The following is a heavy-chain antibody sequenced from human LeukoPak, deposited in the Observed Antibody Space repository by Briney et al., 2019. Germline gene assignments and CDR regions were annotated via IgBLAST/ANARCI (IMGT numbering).Heavy chain of an antibody. CDR3: AREVGASLYYFDY. CDR1: GGSISSSSYY. J-gene: IGHJ4*02. CDR2: IYYSGST. D-gene: IGHD1-26*01. V-gene: IGHV4-39*01. Sequence: PSETLSLTCTVSGGSISSSSYYWGWIRQPPGKGLEWIGSIYYSGSTYYNPPLKSRVTISVDTSKNQFSLKLSSVTAADTAVYYCAREVGASLYYFDYWGQGTLVTVSS.